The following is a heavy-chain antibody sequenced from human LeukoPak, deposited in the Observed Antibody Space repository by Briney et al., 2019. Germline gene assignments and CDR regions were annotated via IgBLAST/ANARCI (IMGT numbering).Heavy chain of an antibody. V-gene: IGHV3-33*01. D-gene: IGHD6-19*01. CDR1: GFTFSSYG. CDR3: ARDSAVSRWPVHRGFDY. Sequence: AGGSLRLSCAASGFTFSSYGMHWVRQAPGKGLEWVAVIWYDGSNKYYADSVKGRFTISRDNSKNTLYLQMNSLRAEDTAVYYCARDSAVSRWPVHRGFDYWGQGTLVTVSS. J-gene: IGHJ4*02. CDR2: IWYDGSNK.